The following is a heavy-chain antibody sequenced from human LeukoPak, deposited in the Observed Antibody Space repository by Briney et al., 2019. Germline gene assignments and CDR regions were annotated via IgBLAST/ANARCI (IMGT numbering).Heavy chain of an antibody. CDR2: IKSKTDGGTT. Sequence: GGSLRLSCAAAGFTFSNAWMSWVRQAPGKGLEWVGRIKSKTDGGTTDYAAPVKGRVTISRDDSKNTLYLQMNSLKTEDTAVYYCTTVKYYYYGMDVWGQGTTVTVSS. CDR3: TTVKYYYYGMDV. J-gene: IGHJ6*02. CDR1: GFTFSNAW. V-gene: IGHV3-15*01.